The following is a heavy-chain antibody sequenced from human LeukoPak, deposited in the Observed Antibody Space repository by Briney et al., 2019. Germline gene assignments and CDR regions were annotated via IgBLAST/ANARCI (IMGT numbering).Heavy chain of an antibody. J-gene: IGHJ4*02. Sequence: GGSLRLSCAASGFTFSRHGMHWVRQAPGKGLEWVANIKQDGSEKYYVDSVKGRFTISRDNTKNSLYLQMNSLRAEDTAVYYCARVLRGDIVVVPAAGFDYWGQGTLVTVSS. CDR2: IKQDGSEK. CDR3: ARVLRGDIVVVPAAGFDY. D-gene: IGHD2-2*01. V-gene: IGHV3-7*01. CDR1: GFTFSRHG.